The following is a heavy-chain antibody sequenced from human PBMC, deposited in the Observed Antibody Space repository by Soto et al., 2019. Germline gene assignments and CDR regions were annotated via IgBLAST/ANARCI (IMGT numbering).Heavy chain of an antibody. Sequence: VQMLESGGGLGQPGGSLRLSCAASGFIFSDYAMSWVRQAPGQGLEWVAGMGGANGDTYYAESVRGRFAIFRDNSKSTLFLQLNSLRAEDTAVYFCAKDGVDHNSVWDPFDIWGQGTLVTVSS. V-gene: IGHV3-23*01. D-gene: IGHD3-16*01. J-gene: IGHJ3*02. CDR3: AKDGVDHNSVWDPFDI. CDR2: MGGANGDT. CDR1: GFIFSDYA.